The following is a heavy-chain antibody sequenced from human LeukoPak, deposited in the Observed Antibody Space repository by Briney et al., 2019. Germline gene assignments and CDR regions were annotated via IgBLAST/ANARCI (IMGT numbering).Heavy chain of an antibody. J-gene: IGHJ1*01. CDR1: GFTFSSYA. CDR2: ISGSGGST. Sequence: GSLRLSCAASGFTFSSYAMSWVRQAPGKGLEWVSAISGSGGSTYYTDSVKGRFTISRDNSKNTLYLQMNSLRAEDTAVYYCAKDARYSSGWLAFQHWGQGTLVTVSS. D-gene: IGHD6-19*01. CDR3: AKDARYSSGWLAFQH. V-gene: IGHV3-23*01.